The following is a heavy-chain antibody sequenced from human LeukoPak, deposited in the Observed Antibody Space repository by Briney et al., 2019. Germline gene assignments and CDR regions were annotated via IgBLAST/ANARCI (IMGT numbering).Heavy chain of an antibody. CDR1: GFTFSSYG. J-gene: IGHJ3*02. CDR2: IWYDGSSK. V-gene: IGHV3-33*01. Sequence: GGSLRLSCAASGFTFSSYGMHWVRQAPGKGLEWVAVIWYDGSSKYYADSVKGRFTISRDNSKNTLYLQMNSLRAEDTAVYYCASFGEAANDAFDIWGQGTMVTVSS. CDR3: ASFGEAANDAFDI. D-gene: IGHD2-15*01.